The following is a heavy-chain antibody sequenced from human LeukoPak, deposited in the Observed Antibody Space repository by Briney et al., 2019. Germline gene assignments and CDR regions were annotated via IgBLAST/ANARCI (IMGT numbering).Heavy chain of an antibody. J-gene: IGHJ5*02. CDR2: IYYSGST. CDR1: GGSISSYY. CDR3: AREAPPTVS. Sequence: SETLSLICTVSGGSISSYYWSWIRQPPGKGLEWIGYIYYSGSTNYNPSLKSRVTISVDTSKNQFSLKLSSVTAADTAVYYCAREAPPTVSWGQGPLVTVSS. V-gene: IGHV4-59*01. D-gene: IGHD4-17*01.